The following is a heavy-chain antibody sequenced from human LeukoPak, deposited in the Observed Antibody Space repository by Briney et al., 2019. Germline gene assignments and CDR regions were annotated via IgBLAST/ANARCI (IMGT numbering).Heavy chain of an antibody. Sequence: SETLPLTCTVSGGSISSHYWRWIRQPPGKGLDWIGYIYYSGSTSYNPSLNSRVTISVDTSKNQFSLKLSSVTAADTAVYYCARETYDFWSGYYFDYWGQGTLVTVSS. V-gene: IGHV4-59*11. CDR2: IYYSGST. CDR1: GGSISSHY. J-gene: IGHJ4*02. CDR3: ARETYDFWSGYYFDY. D-gene: IGHD3-3*01.